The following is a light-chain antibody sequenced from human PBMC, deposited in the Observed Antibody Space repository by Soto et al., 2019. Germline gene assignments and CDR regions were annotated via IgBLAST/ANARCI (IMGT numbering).Light chain of an antibody. Sequence: QSALTQPASVSGSPGQSITISCTGTSSDVGGYNYVSWYQQHPGKAPKLMIYEVSNRPSGVSNRFSGSKSGNTASLTISGLQAEDEADYYCSSYTSRYPLVFGPGT. CDR2: EVS. J-gene: IGLJ1*01. V-gene: IGLV2-14*01. CDR3: SSYTSRYPLV. CDR1: SSDVGGYNY.